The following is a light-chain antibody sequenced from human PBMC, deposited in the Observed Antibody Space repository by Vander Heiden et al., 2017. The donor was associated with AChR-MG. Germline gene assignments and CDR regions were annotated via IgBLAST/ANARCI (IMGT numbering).Light chain of an antibody. V-gene: IGKV4-1*01. CDR1: QSVLHTSNNRNY. J-gene: IGKJ4*01. Sequence: DIVMTQSPDSLAVSLGERAAINCKSSQSVLHTSNNRNYLAWYQQKPGQSPKLLIYWASTRESGVPDRFSGSGSGTDFTLSISSLQAEDVAIYYCQQVYGTPATFGGGTKVEIK. CDR2: WAS. CDR3: QQVYGTPAT.